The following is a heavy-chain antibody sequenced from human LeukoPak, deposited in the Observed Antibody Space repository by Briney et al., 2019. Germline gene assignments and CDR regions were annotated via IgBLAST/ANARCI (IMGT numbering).Heavy chain of an antibody. D-gene: IGHD3-10*01. J-gene: IGHJ5*02. CDR1: GYSFSSYE. V-gene: IGHV1-8*01. Sequence: GASVKVSCKTSGYSFSSYEINWVRQPPGQGLEWMGWMNPNSGNTAYAQKFQGRITMTRDASIRTAYMELNSLRSEDTAVCYCVRLFVQEPSGWFDPWGQGTLVTVS. CDR2: MNPNSGNT. CDR3: VRLFVQEPSGWFDP.